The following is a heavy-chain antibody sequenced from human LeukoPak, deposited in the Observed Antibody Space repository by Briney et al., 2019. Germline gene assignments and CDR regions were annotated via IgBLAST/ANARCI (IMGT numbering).Heavy chain of an antibody. CDR2: INHSGST. J-gene: IGHJ5*02. CDR3: ARLGGTTVTINWFDP. V-gene: IGHV4-34*01. CDR1: GGSFSGYY. D-gene: IGHD4-17*01. Sequence: SETLSPTCAVYGGSFSGYYWSWIRQPPGKGLEWIGEINHSGSTNYNPSLKSRVTISVDTSKNQFSLKLSSATAADTAVYYCARLGGTTVTINWFDPWGQGTLVTVSS.